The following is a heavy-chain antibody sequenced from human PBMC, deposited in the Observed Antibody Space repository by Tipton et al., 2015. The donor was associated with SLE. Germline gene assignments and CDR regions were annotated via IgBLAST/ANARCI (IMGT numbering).Heavy chain of an antibody. V-gene: IGHV4-39*07. CDR2: ILSSGST. D-gene: IGHD2-8*02. CDR1: GDSLTSTNYY. Sequence: TLSLTCSVSGDSLTSTNYYWGWIRQPPGRTLEWIGNILSSGSTYYNPSLKSRVTMSLDTAKNQFSLRLSSVAAADTAVYYCASGGYCTGGTCFLFDDWGQGTLVSVSS. CDR3: ASGGYCTGGTCFLFDD. J-gene: IGHJ4*02.